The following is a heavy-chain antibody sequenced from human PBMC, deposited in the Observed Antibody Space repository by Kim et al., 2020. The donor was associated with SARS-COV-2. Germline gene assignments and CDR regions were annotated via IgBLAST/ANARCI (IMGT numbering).Heavy chain of an antibody. D-gene: IGHD3-9*01. J-gene: IGHJ6*02. CDR3: AKKATGVPDFDWLPPQDSGMDV. CDR2: ISWDGGST. V-gene: IGHV3-43*01. CDR1: GFTFDDYT. Sequence: GGSLRLSCAASGFTFDDYTMHWVRQAPGKGLEWVSLISWDGGSTYYADSVKGRFTISRDNSKNSLYLQMNSLRTEDTALYYCAKKATGVPDFDWLPPQDSGMDVWGQGTTVTVSS.